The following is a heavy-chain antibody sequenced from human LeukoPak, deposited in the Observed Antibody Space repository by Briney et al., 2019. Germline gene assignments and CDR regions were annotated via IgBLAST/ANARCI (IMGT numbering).Heavy chain of an antibody. V-gene: IGHV3-33*01. CDR3: ARDREDYDSTTGY. CDR2: IWYDGSNK. D-gene: IGHD3-22*01. J-gene: IGHJ4*02. CDR1: GFTFSSYG. Sequence: GGSLRLSCAASGFTFSSYGMHWVRQAPGKGLKWVAVIWYDGSNKYYADSVKGRFTISRDNSKNTLYLQMNSLRAEDTAVYYCARDREDYDSTTGYWGQGTLVTVSS.